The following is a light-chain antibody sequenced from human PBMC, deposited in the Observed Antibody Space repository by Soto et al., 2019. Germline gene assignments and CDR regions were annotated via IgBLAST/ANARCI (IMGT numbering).Light chain of an antibody. CDR1: SSDVGRYNL. V-gene: IGLV2-23*01. CDR2: EDI. CDR3: CSYAGGTSVV. Sequence: QSALTQPASVSGSPGQSITISCTGSSSDVGRYNLVSWYQQHPGKAPKLMIYEDIEWPSGASNRFSGSKSGNTASLTISGLQTEDEADYYCCSYAGGTSVVFGGGTKLTVL. J-gene: IGLJ2*01.